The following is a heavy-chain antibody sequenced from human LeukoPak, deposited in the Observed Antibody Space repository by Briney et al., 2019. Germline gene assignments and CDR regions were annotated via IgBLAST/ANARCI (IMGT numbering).Heavy chain of an antibody. V-gene: IGHV3-49*04. J-gene: IGHJ4*02. Sequence: GGSLRLSCTGSGFTFGDYAMNWVHQAPGKGLEWVGFIRSKAYGGTPEYAASVKGRFTISRDDSKSIAYLQMNSLKTEDTAVYYCTRVIVATKDYWGQGTLVTVSS. CDR2: IRSKAYGGTP. CDR1: GFTFGDYA. D-gene: IGHD5-12*01. CDR3: TRVIVATKDY.